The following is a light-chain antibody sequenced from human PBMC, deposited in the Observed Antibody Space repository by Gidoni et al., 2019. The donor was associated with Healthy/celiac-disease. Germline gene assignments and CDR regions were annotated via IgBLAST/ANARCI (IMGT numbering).Light chain of an antibody. Sequence: DIQTTQSPSSLTASVGDRVTITSRASQSISSYLNWYQQKPGKAPKLLIYAASSLQSGVPSRFSGSGSGTDFTLTISSLQPEDFATYYCQQSYSTPSFGGGTKVEIK. CDR2: AAS. J-gene: IGKJ4*01. CDR3: QQSYSTPS. CDR1: QSISSY. V-gene: IGKV1-39*01.